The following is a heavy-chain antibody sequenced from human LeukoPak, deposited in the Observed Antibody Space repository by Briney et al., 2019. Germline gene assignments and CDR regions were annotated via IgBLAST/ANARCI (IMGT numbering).Heavy chain of an antibody. D-gene: IGHD3-10*01. CDR3: AIYGSGEIDY. Sequence: PGRSLRLSCAASGFTFSSYGMHWVRQAPGKGLEGVAVISYDGGNKYYADSVKGRFTISRDNSKNTLYLQMNSLRAEDTAVYYCAIYGSGEIDYWGQGTLVTVSS. CDR2: ISYDGGNK. J-gene: IGHJ4*02. V-gene: IGHV3-30*03. CDR1: GFTFSSYG.